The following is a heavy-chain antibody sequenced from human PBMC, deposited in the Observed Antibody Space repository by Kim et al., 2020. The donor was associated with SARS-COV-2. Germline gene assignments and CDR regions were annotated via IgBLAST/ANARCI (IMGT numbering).Heavy chain of an antibody. CDR3: VRYSTSWYGTGYLYAMDV. Sequence: SETLSLTCAINGASLSGFFWGWIRQPPGKGLEWIADINDGGTTNYNPSLKTRVTLSLDRAKRHFSLHLRSLSAADTGLYYCVRYSTSWYGTGYLYAMDV. CDR2: INDGGTT. CDR1: GASLSGFF. J-gene: IGHJ6*01. D-gene: IGHD6-13*01. V-gene: IGHV4-34*01.